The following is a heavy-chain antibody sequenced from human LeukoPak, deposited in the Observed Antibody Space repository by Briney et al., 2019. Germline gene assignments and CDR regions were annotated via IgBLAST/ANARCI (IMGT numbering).Heavy chain of an antibody. D-gene: IGHD6-13*01. CDR3: AREAAANSLDY. CDR2: TYYRSKWYN. Sequence: SQTLSLTCAISGDSVSSNSAAWNWLRQSPSRGLEWLGRTYYRSKWYNDYAVSVKSRITINPETSKNQFSLQLSSVTPADTAVYYCAREAAANSLDYWGQGTLVTVSS. CDR1: GDSVSSNSAA. J-gene: IGHJ4*02. V-gene: IGHV6-1*01.